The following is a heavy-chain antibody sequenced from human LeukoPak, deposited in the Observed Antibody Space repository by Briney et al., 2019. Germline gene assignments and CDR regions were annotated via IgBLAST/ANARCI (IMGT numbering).Heavy chain of an antibody. V-gene: IGHV4-59*08. CDR1: GGSISSYY. CDR2: IYYSGST. CDR3: ARHGYSWFDP. D-gene: IGHD6-13*01. J-gene: IGHJ5*02. Sequence: SETLSLTCTVSGGSISSYYWSWIRQPPGKGLEWTGYIYYSGSTNYNPSLKSRVTISVDTSKNQFSLKLSSVTAADTAVYYCARHGYSWFDPWGQGTLVTVSS.